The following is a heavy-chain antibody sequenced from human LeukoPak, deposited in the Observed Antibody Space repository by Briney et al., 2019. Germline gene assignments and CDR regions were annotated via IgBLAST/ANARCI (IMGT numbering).Heavy chain of an antibody. V-gene: IGHV3-15*01. J-gene: IGHJ4*02. CDR2: IRTKPDGGTT. Sequence: PGGSLRLSCAASGFTFSNAWMNWVRQAPGKGLEWVGCIRTKPDGGTTDYAAPVKGRFTISRDDSKNTLYLQMNSLKTEDTAVYYCTTDKYISSWYDYWGQGTLVTVSS. CDR3: TTDKYISSWYDY. CDR1: GFTFSNAW. D-gene: IGHD6-13*01.